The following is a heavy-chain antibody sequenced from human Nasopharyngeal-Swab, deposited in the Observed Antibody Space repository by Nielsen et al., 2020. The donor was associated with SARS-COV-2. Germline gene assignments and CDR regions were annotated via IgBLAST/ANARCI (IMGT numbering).Heavy chain of an antibody. CDR2: ISYDGSNK. D-gene: IGHD6-13*01. J-gene: IGHJ4*02. CDR3: ARDGVAAAGIDY. Sequence: SCAASGFTFSSYAMHWVRQAPGKGLEWVAVISYDGSNKYYADSVKGRFTISRDNSKNTLYLQMNSLRAEDTAVYYCARDGVAAAGIDYWGQGTLVTVSS. CDR1: GFTFSSYA. V-gene: IGHV3-30-3*01.